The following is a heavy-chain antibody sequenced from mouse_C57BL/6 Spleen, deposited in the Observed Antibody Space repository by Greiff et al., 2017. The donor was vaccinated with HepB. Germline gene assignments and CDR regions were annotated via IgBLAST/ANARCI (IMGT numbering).Heavy chain of an antibody. CDR1: GFTFSSYA. CDR3: ARGSTMITNYFDY. Sequence: DVKLVESGGGLVKPGGSLKLSCAASGFTFSSYAMSWVRQTPEKRLEWVATISAGGSYTYYPDNVKGRFTISRDNAKNNLYLQMRHLKSEDTAMYYCARGSTMITNYFDYWGQGTTLTVSS. V-gene: IGHV5-4*03. J-gene: IGHJ2*01. CDR2: ISAGGSYT. D-gene: IGHD2-4*01.